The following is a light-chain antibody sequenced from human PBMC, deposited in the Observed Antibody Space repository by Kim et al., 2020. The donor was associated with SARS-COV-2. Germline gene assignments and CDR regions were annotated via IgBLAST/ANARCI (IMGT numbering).Light chain of an antibody. CDR2: GAS. J-gene: IGKJ1*01. CDR1: QSVGSKY. CDR3: QQYGDSRT. Sequence: LGPGERATLSCRASQSVGSKYLAWYQQKPGQAPRLLIYGASSRATGIPDRFSGSGSGKDFTLTISGLEPEDFAVYYCQQYGDSRTFGQGTKVDIK. V-gene: IGKV3-20*01.